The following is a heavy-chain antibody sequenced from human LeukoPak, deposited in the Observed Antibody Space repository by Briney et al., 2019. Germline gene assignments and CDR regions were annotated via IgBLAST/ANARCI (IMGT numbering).Heavy chain of an antibody. CDR2: INPNSGGT. V-gene: IGHV1-2*02. CDR1: GYTFTGYY. J-gene: IGHJ4*02. D-gene: IGHD5-12*01. Sequence: RGASVKVSCKASGYTFTGYYMHWVRQAPGQGLEWMGWINPNSGGTNYAQKFQGRVTMTRDTSISTAYMELSRLRSEDTAVYYCARGWRARGYSGYDFGGDYWGQGTLVTVSS. CDR3: ARGWRARGYSGYDFGGDY.